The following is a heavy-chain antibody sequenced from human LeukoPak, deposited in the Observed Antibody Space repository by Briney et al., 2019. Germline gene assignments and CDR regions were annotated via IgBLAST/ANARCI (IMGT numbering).Heavy chain of an antibody. CDR2: IYNSGIT. CDR3: ARSVPSLDYLFDS. D-gene: IGHD4-11*01. J-gene: IGHJ5*01. Sequence: PSETLSLTCTVSGFSISGYYWTWIRQLPGKGLEWIGYIYNSGITNYNPSLKSRVTVSVDTSKNQFSLRLTSVTAADTAVYYCARSVPSLDYLFDSWGHGTLVTVSS. CDR1: GFSISGYY. V-gene: IGHV4-59*08.